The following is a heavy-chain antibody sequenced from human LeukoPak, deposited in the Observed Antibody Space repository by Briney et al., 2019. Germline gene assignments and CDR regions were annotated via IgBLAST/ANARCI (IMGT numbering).Heavy chain of an antibody. V-gene: IGHV3-23*01. J-gene: IGHJ5*02. Sequence: PGGSLRLSCAASGFTFSSYAMSWVRQAPGKGLELVSSISGSGASTYFADSVKGRFTISRDNFKNTLFLQMNSLRAEDSAVYYCAKDPISGYSYGLPWGQGTLVTVSS. CDR2: ISGSGAST. CDR3: AKDPISGYSYGLP. CDR1: GFTFSSYA. D-gene: IGHD5-18*01.